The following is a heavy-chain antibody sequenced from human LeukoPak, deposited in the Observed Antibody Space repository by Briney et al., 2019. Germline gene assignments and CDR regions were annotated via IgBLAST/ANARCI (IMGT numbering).Heavy chain of an antibody. D-gene: IGHD3-3*01. CDR2: IKQDGSEK. J-gene: IGHJ4*02. CDR1: GFTFSSYW. Sequence: GGSLRLSCAASGFTFSSYWMSWVRQAPGKGLEWVANIKQDGSEKYYVDSVKGRFTISRDNAKNSLYLQMNSLRAEDTAFYYCARGGITIFGGIIYQDYWGQGTLVAVSS. V-gene: IGHV3-7*03. CDR3: ARGGITIFGGIIYQDY.